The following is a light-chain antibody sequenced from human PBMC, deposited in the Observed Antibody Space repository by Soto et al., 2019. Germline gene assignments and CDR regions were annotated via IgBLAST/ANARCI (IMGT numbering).Light chain of an antibody. CDR1: QSVGSN. J-gene: IGKJ5*01. CDR3: QQYNNRPPIT. Sequence: EIVMTQSPVTLSVSPVESATLSCRASQSVGSNLAWYQQRPGQAPRLLIYGASTRATGIPVRFSGSGSGTEFTLTISGLQSEDFGVYLCQQYNNRPPITFGQGTRLEI. V-gene: IGKV3D-15*01. CDR2: GAS.